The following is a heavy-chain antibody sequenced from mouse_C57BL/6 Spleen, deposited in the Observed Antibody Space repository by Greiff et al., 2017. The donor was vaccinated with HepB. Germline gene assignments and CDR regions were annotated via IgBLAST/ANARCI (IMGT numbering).Heavy chain of an antibody. CDR3: ARYGLGVFDY. V-gene: IGHV1-54*01. CDR1: GYAFTNYL. J-gene: IGHJ2*01. CDR2: INPGSGGT. Sequence: QVQLQQSGAELVRPGTSVKVSCKASGYAFTNYLIEWVKQRPGQGLEWIGVINPGSGGTNYNEKFKGKATLTADKSSSTAYMQLSSLTSEDSAVYFCARYGLGVFDYWGQGTTLTVSS. D-gene: IGHD4-1*01.